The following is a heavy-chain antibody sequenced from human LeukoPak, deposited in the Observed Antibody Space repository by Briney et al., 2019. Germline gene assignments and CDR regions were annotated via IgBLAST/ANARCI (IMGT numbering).Heavy chain of an antibody. Sequence: GGSLRLSCAASGFTFSTYAMTWFRQAPGKGLEWVSAVRGSGTATYYADSVKGRFTISRDNSDNTLYLQMNSLRAEDTAVYYCARRYCSSTSCTLDYWGQGTLVTVSS. CDR3: ARRYCSSTSCTLDY. V-gene: IGHV3-23*01. J-gene: IGHJ4*02. CDR1: GFTFSTYA. D-gene: IGHD2-2*01. CDR2: VRGSGTAT.